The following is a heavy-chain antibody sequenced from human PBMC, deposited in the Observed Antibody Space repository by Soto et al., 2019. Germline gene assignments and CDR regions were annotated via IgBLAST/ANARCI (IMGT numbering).Heavy chain of an antibody. D-gene: IGHD6-19*01. CDR1: GGSISSSNW. J-gene: IGHJ5*02. Sequence: QVQLQESGPGLVKASGTLSLTCAVSGGSISSSNWWSWVRQPPGKGLEWIGEIYHSERTNYNPSLKSRVTTTVNKSKNQFSPKRSSVAAADTAVYYCARGQQWLVPVGWFDPWGQGTLVTVSS. CDR2: IYHSERT. V-gene: IGHV4-4*02. CDR3: ARGQQWLVPVGWFDP.